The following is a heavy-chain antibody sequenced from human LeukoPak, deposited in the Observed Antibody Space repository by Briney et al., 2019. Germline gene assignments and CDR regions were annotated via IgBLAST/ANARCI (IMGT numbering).Heavy chain of an antibody. CDR1: GFTFSSYA. CDR3: ARDLRGGYNWNFDY. D-gene: IGHD5-24*01. Sequence: GGFLRLSCAASGFTFSSYAMSWVRQAPGKGLEWVSVIYSGGSTYYADSVKGRFTISRDNSKNTLYLQMNSLRAEDTAVYYCARDLRGGYNWNFDYWGQGTLVTVSS. CDR2: IYSGGST. V-gene: IGHV3-66*01. J-gene: IGHJ4*02.